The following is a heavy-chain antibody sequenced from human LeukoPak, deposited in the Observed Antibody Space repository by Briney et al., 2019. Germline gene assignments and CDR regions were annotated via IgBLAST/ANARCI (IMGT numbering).Heavy chain of an antibody. CDR1: GGSINNHY. CDR2: IHYTGTT. V-gene: IGHV4-59*08. CDR3: ATNRAGTYDRPFEI. Sequence: SETLSLTCIVSGGSINNHYWTWIRQTPGKGLEWIGDIHYTGTTKFNPSLKSRVTISVDTSKNQFSLELSSVTATDTAVYFCATNRAGTYDRPFEIWGQGTMVTVSS. J-gene: IGHJ3*02. D-gene: IGHD1-26*01.